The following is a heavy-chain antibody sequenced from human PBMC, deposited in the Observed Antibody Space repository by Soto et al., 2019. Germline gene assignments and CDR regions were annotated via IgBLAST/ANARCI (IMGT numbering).Heavy chain of an antibody. CDR1: GGSISSSPYS. Sequence: QLHLQESGSGLVKPSQTLSLTCAVSGGSISSSPYSWSWIRQPPGQGLEWIGYILQSGSAYYNPSLTSRATISVDTSKNQFSLNVSSMTAGDTAVYYCARTGSRYGANAFDLWGQGTIVTVSS. J-gene: IGHJ3*01. D-gene: IGHD5-18*01. CDR2: ILQSGSA. CDR3: ARTGSRYGANAFDL. V-gene: IGHV4-30-2*01.